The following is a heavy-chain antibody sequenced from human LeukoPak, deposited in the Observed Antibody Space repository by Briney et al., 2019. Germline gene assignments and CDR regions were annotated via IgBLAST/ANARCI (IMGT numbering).Heavy chain of an antibody. V-gene: IGHV4-4*07. CDR1: VVSMNGYY. CDR3: ARQFLVGSTFHAFDL. CDR2: VDSSGNT. J-gene: IGHJ3*01. Sequence: SETLSLTCSVSVVSMNGYYWSWLRQSAGNRLEWIGHVDSSGNTNYNPSLESRVTMSADTSKKQFSLKLTSVTAADMAVYFCARQFLVGSTFHAFDLWGQGTRVTVSS. D-gene: IGHD1-26*01.